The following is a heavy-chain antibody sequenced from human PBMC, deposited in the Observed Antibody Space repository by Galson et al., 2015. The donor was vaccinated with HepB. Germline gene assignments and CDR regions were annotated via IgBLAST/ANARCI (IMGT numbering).Heavy chain of an antibody. CDR3: AKDISYCDY. V-gene: IGHV3-30*18. D-gene: IGHD1-14*01. Sequence: SLRLSCAASGFTFSRYGMHWVRQAPGKGLEWVAIISYDGTNKYYADSVKGRFTISRDNSKNTLYLQMNSLRTEDTAVYYCAKDISYCDYWGQGTLVTVSS. CDR2: ISYDGTNK. CDR1: GFTFSRYG. J-gene: IGHJ4*02.